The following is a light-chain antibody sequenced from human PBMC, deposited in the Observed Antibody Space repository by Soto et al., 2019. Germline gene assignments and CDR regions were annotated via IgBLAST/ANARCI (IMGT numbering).Light chain of an antibody. CDR2: DAS. CDR1: QSVSSY. Sequence: EIVFTQSPATLSLSPGERCTLSCMASQSVSSYLAWYQQKPGQAPRLLIYDASNRATGIPARFSGSGSGTDFTLTISSLEPEDFAVYYCQQRSNWPRITVGQGTRLEIK. CDR3: QQRSNWPRIT. V-gene: IGKV3-11*01. J-gene: IGKJ5*01.